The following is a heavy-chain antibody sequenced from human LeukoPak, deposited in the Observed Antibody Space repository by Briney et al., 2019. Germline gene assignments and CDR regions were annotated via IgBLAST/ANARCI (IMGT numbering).Heavy chain of an antibody. Sequence: SETLSLTCAVYGGSFSGYYWSWIRQPPGKGLEWIGEINHSGSTNHNPSLTSRVTISVDTSKNQFSLKLNFVTAADTAVYYCARVSYQEGVDYWGQGTLVTVSS. CDR3: ARVSYQEGVDY. D-gene: IGHD2-2*01. CDR1: GGSFSGYY. J-gene: IGHJ4*02. CDR2: INHSGST. V-gene: IGHV4-34*01.